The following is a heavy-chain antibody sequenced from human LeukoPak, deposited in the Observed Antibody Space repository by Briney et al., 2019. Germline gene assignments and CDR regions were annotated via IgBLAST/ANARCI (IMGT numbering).Heavy chain of an antibody. V-gene: IGHV3-23*01. CDR1: GFPFGSYA. J-gene: IGHJ1*01. Sequence: GGSLRLSCAASGFPFGSYAMSWVRQAPGKGLEWVSTIAVSGGTIYYADSVKGRFTISRDNSKNTLYLQMSSLRSEDTAVYYCARSGSYYEEYFQHWGQGTLVTVSS. CDR2: IAVSGGTI. CDR3: ARSGSYYEEYFQH. D-gene: IGHD1-26*01.